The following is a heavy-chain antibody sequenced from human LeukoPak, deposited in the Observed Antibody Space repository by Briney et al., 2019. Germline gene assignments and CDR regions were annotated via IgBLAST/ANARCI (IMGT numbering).Heavy chain of an antibody. CDR2: IYYSGST. D-gene: IGHD1-26*01. Sequence: SETLSLTCTVSGGSITSSGYYWGWIRQPPGRGLEWLGNIYYSGSTYYNPSLKSRVSILVDTSRNQFSLKLISVTAADTAVYYCAKASGTYPNYAFDIWGQGTLVTVSS. CDR3: AKASGTYPNYAFDI. V-gene: IGHV4-39*07. J-gene: IGHJ3*02. CDR1: GGSITSSGYY.